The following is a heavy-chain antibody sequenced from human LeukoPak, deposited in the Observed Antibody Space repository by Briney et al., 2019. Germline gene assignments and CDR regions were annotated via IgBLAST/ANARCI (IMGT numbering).Heavy chain of an antibody. CDR2: ISGSGGST. J-gene: IGHJ4*02. CDR3: AKDGLVLGYYDFWSGYSHFDY. V-gene: IGHV3-23*01. CDR1: GFPFSSYA. Sequence: HPGGSLRLSCAASGFPFSSYAMSWVRQAPGKGLEWVSAISGSGGSTYYADSVKGRFTISRDNSKNTLYLQMNSLRAEDTAVYYCAKDGLVLGYYDFWSGYSHFDYWGQGTLVTVSS. D-gene: IGHD3-3*01.